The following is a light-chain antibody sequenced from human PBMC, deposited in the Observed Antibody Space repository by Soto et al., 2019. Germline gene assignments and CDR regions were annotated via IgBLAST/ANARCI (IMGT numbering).Light chain of an antibody. CDR1: SSDVGGYIY. CDR2: DVS. CDR3: SSYAGSGTPL. V-gene: IGLV2-14*01. J-gene: IGLJ2*01. Sequence: QSVLTQPASVSGSPGQSITISCTGSSSDVGGYIYVSWYQQHPGKAPKLMIYDVSNRPSGVSNRFSGSKSGNTASLTISGLQAEDEADYYCSSYAGSGTPLFGGGTKLTVL.